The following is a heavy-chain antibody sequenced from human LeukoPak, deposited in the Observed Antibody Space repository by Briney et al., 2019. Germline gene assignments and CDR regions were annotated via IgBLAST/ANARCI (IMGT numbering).Heavy chain of an antibody. D-gene: IGHD6-13*01. CDR2: INTYNGNT. CDR1: GYTLNKFG. J-gene: IGHJ4*02. V-gene: IGHV1-18*01. CDR3: ARDTPQHLKRFDY. Sequence: GASVKVSCTASGYTLNKFGMSWVRQAPGQGLEWLGWINTYNGNTKLVEKFQGRVTMTTDTSTSTVYMELTSLRTDDTAVYFCARDTPQHLKRFDYWGQGTLVTVSA.